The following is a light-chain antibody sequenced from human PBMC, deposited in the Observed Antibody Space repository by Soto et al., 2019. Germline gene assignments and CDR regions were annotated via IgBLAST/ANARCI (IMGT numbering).Light chain of an antibody. Sequence: IVLTQSPVTLSLSPGERATLSCIASQSVSSSSLAWYKQKPGQAPRLLSYGASSRATGIPDRFSGSGSGTDFTLTISRLEPEDFAVYYCQQRSDWPWTFGQGTKVDIK. CDR2: GAS. J-gene: IGKJ1*01. V-gene: IGKV3D-20*02. CDR3: QQRSDWPWT. CDR1: QSVSSSS.